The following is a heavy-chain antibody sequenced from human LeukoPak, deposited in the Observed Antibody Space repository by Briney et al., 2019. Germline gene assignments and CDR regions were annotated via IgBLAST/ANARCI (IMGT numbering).Heavy chain of an antibody. Sequence: GGSLRLSCAASGFTFSSYVMHWVRQAPGKGLEWVAVIWYDGSNKYYADSVKGRFTISRDNSKNTLYLQVNSLRAEDTAVYYCANESPLLYCTNGVCPDDYWGQGTLVTVSS. J-gene: IGHJ4*02. V-gene: IGHV3-33*06. CDR3: ANESPLLYCTNGVCPDDY. D-gene: IGHD2-8*01. CDR1: GFTFSSYV. CDR2: IWYDGSNK.